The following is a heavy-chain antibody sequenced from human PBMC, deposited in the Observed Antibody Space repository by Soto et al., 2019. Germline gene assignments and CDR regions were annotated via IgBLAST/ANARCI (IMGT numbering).Heavy chain of an antibody. D-gene: IGHD4-17*01. V-gene: IGHV4-39*07. CDR3: ARAYGSNVFDF. Sequence: SETLSLTCTVSGGSISSSSYYWSWIRQPPGKGLEWIGEINHSGSTNYNPSLKSRVTISVDTSKNQFSLKLSSVTAADTAVYYCARAYGSNVFDFWGQGTLVTVSS. CDR1: GGSISSSSYY. CDR2: INHSGST. J-gene: IGHJ4*02.